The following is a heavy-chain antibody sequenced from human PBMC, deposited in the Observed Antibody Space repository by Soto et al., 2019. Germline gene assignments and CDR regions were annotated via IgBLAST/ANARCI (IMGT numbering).Heavy chain of an antibody. Sequence: EVQLLESGGGLVQPGGSLRLSCAASGFTFSSYAMSWVRQAPGKGLEWVSAISGSGGSTYYADSVKGRFTISRDNSKNTLYLQMNSLRAEDTAVYYCAKAASAGPDSSLFSITMIVVYFDYWGQGTLVTVSS. CDR1: GFTFSSYA. CDR2: ISGSGGST. CDR3: AKAASAGPDSSLFSITMIVVYFDY. D-gene: IGHD3-22*01. J-gene: IGHJ4*02. V-gene: IGHV3-23*01.